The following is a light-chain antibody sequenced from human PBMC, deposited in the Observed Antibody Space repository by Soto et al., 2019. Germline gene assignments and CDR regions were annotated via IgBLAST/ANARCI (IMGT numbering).Light chain of an antibody. CDR1: SSDVGGYNY. CDR2: DVS. J-gene: IGLJ1*01. Sequence: QSVLTQPAPVSGSPGQSITISCTGTSSDVGGYNYVSWYQQHPGKAPKLMIYDVSNRPSGVSNRFSGSKSGNTASLTISGLQAEDEADYYCSSYTSSSTFYVFGTGTKVNVL. CDR3: SSYTSSSTFYV. V-gene: IGLV2-14*01.